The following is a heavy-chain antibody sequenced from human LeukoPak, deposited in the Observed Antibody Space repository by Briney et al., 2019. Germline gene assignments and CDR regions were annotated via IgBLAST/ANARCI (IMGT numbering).Heavy chain of an antibody. Sequence: SETLSLTCTVFGHSISSGYYWGWIRQPPGKGLEWIGCVYQSGSTYYNPSLKSRVTISVDTSKNQFSLRLSSVTAADTAVYYCARGVVGSTTGNWFDPWGQGTLVTVSS. CDR2: VYQSGST. CDR1: GHSISSGYY. V-gene: IGHV4-38-2*02. D-gene: IGHD1-26*01. CDR3: ARGVVGSTTGNWFDP. J-gene: IGHJ5*02.